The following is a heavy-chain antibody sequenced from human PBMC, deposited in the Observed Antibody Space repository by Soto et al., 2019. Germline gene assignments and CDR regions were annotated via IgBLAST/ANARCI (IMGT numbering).Heavy chain of an antibody. Sequence: SETLSLTCTVSGGSISSSSYYWGWIRQPPGKGLGWIGSIYYSGSTYYNPSLKSRVTISVDTSKNQFSLKLSSVTAADTAVYYCASNYDISTGYYRDWFDPWGQGTLVTVSS. J-gene: IGHJ5*02. CDR3: ASNYDISTGYYRDWFDP. D-gene: IGHD3-9*01. CDR2: IYYSGST. V-gene: IGHV4-39*01. CDR1: GGSISSSSYY.